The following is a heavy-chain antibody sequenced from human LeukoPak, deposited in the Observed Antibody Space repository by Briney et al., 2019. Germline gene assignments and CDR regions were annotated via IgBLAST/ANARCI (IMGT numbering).Heavy chain of an antibody. CDR1: GFTFDDYG. D-gene: IGHD3-22*01. CDR3: ARERYYDSSGYYGEDY. V-gene: IGHV3-20*04. J-gene: IGHJ4*02. Sequence: PGGSLRLSCAASGFTFDDYGKSWVRQAPGKGLEWVSGINWNGGSTGYADSVKGRFIISRDNANNSLYLQMNSLRAEDTALYYCARERYYDSSGYYGEDYWGQGTLVTVSS. CDR2: INWNGGST.